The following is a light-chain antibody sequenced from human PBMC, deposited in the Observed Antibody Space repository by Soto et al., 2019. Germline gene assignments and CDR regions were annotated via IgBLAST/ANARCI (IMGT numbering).Light chain of an antibody. CDR2: DAS. Sequence: DIQMPQSPSSLSASVGDRVTITCQASQDISNYLNWHQQKPGKGPKLLIYDASALPRGVPSRFSGSGSGTKFTLTIASLQPDDFATYYCQQYETFSGTFGPGTKVDI. J-gene: IGKJ1*01. CDR3: QQYETFSGT. V-gene: IGKV1-5*01. CDR1: QDISNY.